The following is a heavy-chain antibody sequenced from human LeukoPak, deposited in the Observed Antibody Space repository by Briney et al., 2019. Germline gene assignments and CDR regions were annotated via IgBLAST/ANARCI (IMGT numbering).Heavy chain of an antibody. CDR2: ISTTSSYI. CDR3: ARGGIITSYAFEI. V-gene: IGHV3-21*01. J-gene: IGHJ3*02. Sequence: PGGSLRLSCAASGFSFRTYAISWVRQAPGKGLEWVSCISTTSSYIFYADSVRGRFTISRDNAKNSLYLQMDSLRAEDTAVYYCARGGIITSYAFEIWGQGTMVTVSS. D-gene: IGHD1-26*01. CDR1: GFSFRTYA.